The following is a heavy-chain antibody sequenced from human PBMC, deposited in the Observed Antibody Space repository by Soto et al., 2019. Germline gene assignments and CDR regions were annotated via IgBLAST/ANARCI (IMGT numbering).Heavy chain of an antibody. D-gene: IGHD3-10*01. CDR3: AKDLGSYSHYYYSYYGMDV. V-gene: IGHV3-23*01. CDR2: ISGSGGYT. Sequence: PGGSLRLSCAASGFTFSSYAMSWVRQAPGKGLEWVSVISGSGGYTYYADSVRGRFTISRDNSKNTLYLQMNSLRAEDTAVYYCAKDLGSYSHYYYSYYGMDVWGQGTRVTSP. J-gene: IGHJ6*02. CDR1: GFTFSSYA.